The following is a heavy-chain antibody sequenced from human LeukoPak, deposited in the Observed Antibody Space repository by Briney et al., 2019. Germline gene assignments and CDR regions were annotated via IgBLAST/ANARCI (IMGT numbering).Heavy chain of an antibody. D-gene: IGHD3-22*01. V-gene: IGHV3-23*01. Sequence: PGGSLRLSCAASGFTFSSYAMSWVRQAPGKGLEWVSAISGSGGSTYYADSVKGRFTISRDNSKNTLYLQMNSLRAEDTAVYYCAKPYYYDSSGSRTTLDYWGQGTLVTVSS. CDR2: ISGSGGST. CDR1: GFTFSSYA. J-gene: IGHJ4*02. CDR3: AKPYYYDSSGSRTTLDY.